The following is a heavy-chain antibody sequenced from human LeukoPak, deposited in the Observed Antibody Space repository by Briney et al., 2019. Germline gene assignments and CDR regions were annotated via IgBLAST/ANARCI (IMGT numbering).Heavy chain of an antibody. CDR1: GGSLSSYY. CDR2: IYTSGST. CDR3: ARDRRMGATSLYYFDY. V-gene: IGHV4-4*07. Sequence: SETLSLTCTVSGGSLSSYYWSWIRQPAGKGLEWIGRIYTSGSTNYNPSLKSRVTMSVDTSKNQFSLKLSSVTAADTAVYYCARDRRMGATSLYYFDYWGQGTLVTVSS. J-gene: IGHJ4*02. D-gene: IGHD1-26*01.